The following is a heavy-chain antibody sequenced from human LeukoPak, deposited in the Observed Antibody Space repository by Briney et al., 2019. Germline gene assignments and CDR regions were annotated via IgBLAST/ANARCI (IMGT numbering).Heavy chain of an antibody. CDR2: ISGSGGST. J-gene: IGHJ4*02. D-gene: IGHD3-22*01. V-gene: IGHV3-23*01. Sequence: GGSLRLSCAASGFTFSSYAMSWVRQAPGKGLEWVSAISGSGGSTYYADSVKGRFTISRDNAKNTLYLQMNSLRAEDTAVYYCARDWGDYYDSSGYLPGLDYWGQGTLVTVSS. CDR1: GFTFSSYA. CDR3: ARDWGDYYDSSGYLPGLDY.